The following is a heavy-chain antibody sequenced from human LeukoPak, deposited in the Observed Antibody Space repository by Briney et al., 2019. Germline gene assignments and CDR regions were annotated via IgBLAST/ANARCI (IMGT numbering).Heavy chain of an antibody. CDR3: VRRVAGSGYRDS. CDR2: ILYSGST. Sequence: SETLSLTCTVSGGSISSSRHYWGWIRQPPGKGLEWIGNILYSGSTNYNPSLKSRVTISVDTSKNQFSLKLSSVTAADTADYYCVRRVAGSGYRDSWGQGTLGTVSS. CDR1: GGSISSSRHY. J-gene: IGHJ4*02. D-gene: IGHD3-22*01. V-gene: IGHV4-39*01.